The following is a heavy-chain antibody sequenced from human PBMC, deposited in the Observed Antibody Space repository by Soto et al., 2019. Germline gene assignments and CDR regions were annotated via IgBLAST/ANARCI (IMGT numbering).Heavy chain of an antibody. CDR2: IWYDGSNK. D-gene: IGHD3-9*01. Sequence: QPGGSLRLSCAACGFTFSSYGMHWVRQAPGKGLEWVAVIWYDGSNKYYADSVKGRFTISRDNSKNTLYLQMNSLRAEDTAVYYCARDYDILTGYYSKWDAFDIWGQGTMVTVSS. CDR3: ARDYDILTGYYSKWDAFDI. CDR1: GFTFSSYG. V-gene: IGHV3-33*01. J-gene: IGHJ3*02.